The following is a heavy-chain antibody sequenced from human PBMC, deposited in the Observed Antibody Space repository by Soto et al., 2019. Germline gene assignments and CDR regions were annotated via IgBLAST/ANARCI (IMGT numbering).Heavy chain of an antibody. Sequence: LRLSCVGTGLNFDDFAMHWVRQAPGKGLEWVSGITWNSRVLAYADSVKGRFTISRDNARNSLYLQMDSLRDEDTALYYCAKGRYDFWSPYYFDSWGQGXLVTVYS. V-gene: IGHV3-9*01. CDR3: AKGRYDFWSPYYFDS. J-gene: IGHJ4*02. CDR2: ITWNSRVL. CDR1: GLNFDDFA. D-gene: IGHD3-3*01.